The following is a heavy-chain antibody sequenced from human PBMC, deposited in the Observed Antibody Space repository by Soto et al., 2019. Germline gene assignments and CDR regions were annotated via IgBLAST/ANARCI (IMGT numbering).Heavy chain of an antibody. J-gene: IGHJ4*02. CDR1: GGSISSRGYY. D-gene: IGHD2-21*01. CDR3: ASSEFH. V-gene: IGHV4-39*01. CDR2: IYYSGST. Sequence: SETLSLTCTVPGGSISSRGYYWGWIRQPPGKGLEWIGNIYYSGSTYYNPSLKSRVTMKLSSVTAADTAVYYCASSEFHWGQGTLVTVSS.